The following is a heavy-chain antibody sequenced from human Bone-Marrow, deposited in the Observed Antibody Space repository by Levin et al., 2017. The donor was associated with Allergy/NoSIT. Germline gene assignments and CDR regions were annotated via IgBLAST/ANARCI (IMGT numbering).Heavy chain of an antibody. CDR1: GFTFRNYW. J-gene: IGHJ4*02. D-gene: IGHD1-14*01. Sequence: LSLTCAASGFTFRNYWMAWVRQAPGKGLDWVANIKPDGSELYYSASVQGRFTISRDNAENSLSLEMNSLRDEDTAVYHCARWGYNAGLDCWGQGSLVTVSP. CDR2: IKPDGSEL. V-gene: IGHV3-7*01. CDR3: ARWGYNAGLDC.